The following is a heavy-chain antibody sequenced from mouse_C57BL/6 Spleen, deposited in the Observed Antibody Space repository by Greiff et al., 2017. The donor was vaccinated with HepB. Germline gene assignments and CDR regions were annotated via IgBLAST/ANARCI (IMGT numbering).Heavy chain of an antibody. CDR2: IEPNSGGT. D-gene: IGHD3-2*02. CDR3: ARETAQATFAY. J-gene: IGHJ3*01. CDR1: GYTFTSYW. V-gene: IGHV1-72*01. Sequence: VQLQQPGAELVKPGASVKLSCKASGYTFTSYWMHWVKQRPGQGLEWIGRIEPNSGGTKYNEKFKSKATMTVDKPSSTAYMKLSSLTSEDSAVYYCARETAQATFAYWGQGTLVTVSA.